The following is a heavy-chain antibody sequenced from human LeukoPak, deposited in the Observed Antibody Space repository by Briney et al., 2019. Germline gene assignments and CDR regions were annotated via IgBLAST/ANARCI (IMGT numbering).Heavy chain of an antibody. CDR1: GFTFSSHG. CDR3: AKDLQNYYYYMGV. CDR2: LRYDGSNK. V-gene: IGHV3-30*02. J-gene: IGHJ6*03. Sequence: GGSLRLSCAASGFTFSSHGMHWVRQAPGKGLEWVAFLRYDGSNKYYSDSVKGRFTISRDNSKNTLFLQMNSLSAEDTAVYFCAKDLQNYYYYMGVWGKGTTVTVSS.